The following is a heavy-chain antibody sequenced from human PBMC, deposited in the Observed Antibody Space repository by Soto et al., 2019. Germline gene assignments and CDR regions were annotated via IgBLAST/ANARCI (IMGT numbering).Heavy chain of an antibody. V-gene: IGHV3-64*07. J-gene: IGHJ4*02. CDR3: VRVNGCVQFDF. D-gene: IGHD2-8*01. CDR1: GFSISRHT. Sequence: EEQLVESGGGSVQPGGSLRLSCAASGFSISRHTMHWVRQAPGKGLEYVSAITGNGDNIRYAESVKGRFSISRDNSKNTLYLQMGSLRVEDMAIYYCVRVNGCVQFDFWGQGALVTVSS. CDR2: ITGNGDNI.